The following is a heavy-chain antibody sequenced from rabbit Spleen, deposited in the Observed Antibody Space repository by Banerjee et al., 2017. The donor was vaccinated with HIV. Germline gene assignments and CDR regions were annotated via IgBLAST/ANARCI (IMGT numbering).Heavy chain of an antibody. CDR1: GFSFNSGYD. J-gene: IGHJ6*01. D-gene: IGHD8-1*01. Sequence: QSLEESGGGLVKPGAALTLTCKASGFSFNSGYDMCWVRQAPGKGLEWIACIYSGNSGTTYYATWATGRFTCSKTSSTTVTLQVTSLTAADTATYFCARDVGTSFSTYGMDLWGPGTLVTVS. CDR2: IYSGNSGTT. CDR3: ARDVGTSFSTYGMDL. V-gene: IGHV1S40*01.